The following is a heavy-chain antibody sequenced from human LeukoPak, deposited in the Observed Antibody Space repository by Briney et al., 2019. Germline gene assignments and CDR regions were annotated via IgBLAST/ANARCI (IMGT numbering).Heavy chain of an antibody. CDR1: GFTFSSYA. Sequence: GRPLRLCCAASGFTFSSYAIYFVRQAPGERLEWGAVISYDGSNKYYADSVKGRFTISRDNSKNTLYLQMNSLRAEDTAVYYCAPSIDILTGPGIGVYYFDYWGQGTLVTVSS. D-gene: IGHD3-9*01. CDR3: APSIDILTGPGIGVYYFDY. V-gene: IGHV3-30*01. J-gene: IGHJ4*02. CDR2: ISYDGSNK.